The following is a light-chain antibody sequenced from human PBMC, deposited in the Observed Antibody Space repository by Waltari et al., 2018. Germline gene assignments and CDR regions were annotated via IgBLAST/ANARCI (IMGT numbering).Light chain of an antibody. CDR2: GKD. CDR3: SSRNGRVV. V-gene: IGLV3-19*01. Sequence: SSELTQDPVVSVALGQTFTITCQGDSLSTSYATWYQLKPGQAPVLVIYGKDKRPPGIPDRFSGYSSGTTSSLTITGAQAEDEADYYCSSRNGRVVFAGGTKVTVL. J-gene: IGLJ3*02. CDR1: SLSTSY.